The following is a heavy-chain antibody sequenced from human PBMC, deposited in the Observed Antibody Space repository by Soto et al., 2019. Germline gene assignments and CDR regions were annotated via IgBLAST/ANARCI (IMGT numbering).Heavy chain of an antibody. D-gene: IGHD6-19*01. CDR3: ASLGEAVSGWFDY. Sequence: QVQLQQWGAGLLKPSETLSLTCAVYGGSFSGYYWSWIRQPPGKGLEWIGEINHSGSTNYNPSLKSRVTISVDTSKNQFSLKLSSVTAADTAVYACASLGEAVSGWFDYWGQGTLVTVSS. CDR1: GGSFSGYY. V-gene: IGHV4-34*01. J-gene: IGHJ4*02. CDR2: INHSGST.